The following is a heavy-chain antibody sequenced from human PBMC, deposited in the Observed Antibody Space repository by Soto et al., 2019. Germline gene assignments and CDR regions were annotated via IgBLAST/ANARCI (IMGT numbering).Heavy chain of an antibody. CDR1: GYTFTSYG. D-gene: IGHD3-16*02. CDR3: ARNIMITFGGVIVPALFAY. CDR2: ISAYNGNT. Sequence: ASVKVSCKASGYTFTSYGISWVRQAPGQGLEWMGWISAYNGNTNYAQKLQGRVTMTTDTSTSTAYMELRSLRSDDTAVYYCARNIMITFGGVIVPALFAYWGQGTLVTVSS. V-gene: IGHV1-18*01. J-gene: IGHJ4*02.